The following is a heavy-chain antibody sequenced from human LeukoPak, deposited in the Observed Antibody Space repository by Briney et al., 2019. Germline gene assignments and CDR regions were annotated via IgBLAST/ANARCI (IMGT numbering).Heavy chain of an antibody. D-gene: IGHD4-17*01. CDR3: ARQGLGYGVRAAYYFDY. J-gene: IGHJ4*02. V-gene: IGHV5-51*01. Sequence: GESLKISCKGSGYSFTSYWIGWVRQMPGKGLEWMGIIFPADSDITYSPSFQGQVTISADKSISTAYLQWSSLRASDTAMYYCARQGLGYGVRAAYYFDYWGQGTLVTVSS. CDR1: GYSFTSYW. CDR2: IFPADSDI.